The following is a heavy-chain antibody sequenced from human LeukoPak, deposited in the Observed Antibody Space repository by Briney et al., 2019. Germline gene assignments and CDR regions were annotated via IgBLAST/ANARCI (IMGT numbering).Heavy chain of an antibody. CDR2: IYYSGRT. Sequence: PSETLSLTCTVSGGSISSNSYYWGWIRQPPGKGLEWIGSIYYSGRTYYNPSLQSRVSMSIDTSKNQFSLKMSSVTAADTAVYYCSRHSSVRGVIPWGQGALVTVSS. CDR1: GGSISSNSYY. V-gene: IGHV4-39*01. CDR3: SRHSSVRGVIP. J-gene: IGHJ5*02. D-gene: IGHD3-10*02.